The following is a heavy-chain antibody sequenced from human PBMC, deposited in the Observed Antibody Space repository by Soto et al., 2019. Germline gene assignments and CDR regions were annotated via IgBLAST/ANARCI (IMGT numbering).Heavy chain of an antibody. V-gene: IGHV3-49*03. Sequence: GGSLRLSCTTSGFTFGDYAMSWFRQAPGKGLEWVGFIRSKGYGGATQYAASVKGRFTISRDDSESIAYLQMDSLKTEDTALYYCARVGSASLMVVVIADHWGQGTQVTVSS. J-gene: IGHJ4*02. CDR1: GFTFGDYA. CDR3: ARVGSASLMVVVIADH. D-gene: IGHD3-22*01. CDR2: IRSKGYGGAT.